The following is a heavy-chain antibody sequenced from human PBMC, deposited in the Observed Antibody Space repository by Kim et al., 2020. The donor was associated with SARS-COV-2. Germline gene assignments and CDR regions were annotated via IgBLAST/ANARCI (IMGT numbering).Heavy chain of an antibody. V-gene: IGHV1-3*01. CDR2: INAGNRNT. CDR1: GYTFTTYA. Sequence: ASVKVSCKASGYTFTTYAMHWVRQAPGQRLEWMGWINAGNRNTKYSQKFQGRVTITRDTSASTAYMELSSLRSGDTAVYYCARASGRTPDFDYWGQGTLVTVSS. J-gene: IGHJ4*02. D-gene: IGHD1-26*01. CDR3: ARASGRTPDFDY.